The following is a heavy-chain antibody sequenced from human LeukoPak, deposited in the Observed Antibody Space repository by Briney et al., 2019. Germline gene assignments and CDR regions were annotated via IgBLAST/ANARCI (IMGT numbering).Heavy chain of an antibody. CDR2: IIPIFGTA. V-gene: IGHV1-69*13. CDR3: ARGHRFWSGYYPYYYYYMDV. D-gene: IGHD3-3*01. J-gene: IGHJ6*03. Sequence: SVKVSCKASEGTFSSYAISWVRQAPGQGLEWMGGIIPIFGTANYAQKFQGRVTITADESTSTAYMELSSLRSEDTAVYYCARGHRFWSGYYPYYYYYMDVWGKGTTVTVSS. CDR1: EGTFSSYA.